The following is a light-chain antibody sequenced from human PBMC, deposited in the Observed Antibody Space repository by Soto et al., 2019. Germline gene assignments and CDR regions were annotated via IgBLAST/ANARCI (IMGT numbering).Light chain of an antibody. J-gene: IGKJ1*01. V-gene: IGKV3-15*01. CDR2: GAS. Sequence: EIVMTQSPATLSVSPGERATLSCRASQSVSSNLAWYQQKPGQAPRLLIYGASTRATGIPARFSGSGSGTEFTLTISSLQSEDCAVYYGQQYNTWPRTFGQGTKVEIK. CDR3: QQYNTWPRT. CDR1: QSVSSN.